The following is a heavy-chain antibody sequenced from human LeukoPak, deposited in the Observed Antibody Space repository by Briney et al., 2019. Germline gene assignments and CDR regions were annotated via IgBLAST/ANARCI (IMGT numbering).Heavy chain of an antibody. CDR3: ARVGHYDFWSGYYLDY. Sequence: GGSLRLSCAAPGFTFSSNYMSWVRQAPGKGLEWVSVIYSGGSTYYADSVKGRFTISRDNSKNTLYLQMNSLRAEDTAVYYCARVGHYDFWSGYYLDYWAQGTLVTVSS. CDR2: IYSGGST. V-gene: IGHV3-66*02. CDR1: GFTFSSNY. D-gene: IGHD3-3*01. J-gene: IGHJ4*02.